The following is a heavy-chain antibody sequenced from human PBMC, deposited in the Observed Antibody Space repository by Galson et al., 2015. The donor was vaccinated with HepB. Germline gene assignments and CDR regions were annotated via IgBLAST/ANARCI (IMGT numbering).Heavy chain of an antibody. CDR2: ISADNDKT. Sequence: SVKVSCKASGYTFTNYGISWVRQAPGQGLEWMGRISADNDKTQYVQKLQGRVTMTTDTSTNTAYMELRSLTSDDTAAYYCARSTVTTNSDWFDPWGQGTLVTVSS. CDR3: ARSTVTTNSDWFDP. J-gene: IGHJ5*02. D-gene: IGHD4-11*01. CDR1: GYTFTNYG. V-gene: IGHV1-18*01.